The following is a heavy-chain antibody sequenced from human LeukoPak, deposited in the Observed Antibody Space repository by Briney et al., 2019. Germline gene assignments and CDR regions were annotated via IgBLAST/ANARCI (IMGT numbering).Heavy chain of an antibody. CDR2: IIPIFGTA. CDR1: GGTFSSYA. CDR3: AGGPLFIGDAFDI. V-gene: IGHV1-69*05. J-gene: IGHJ3*02. D-gene: IGHD2-15*01. Sequence: SVKVSCKASGGTFSSYAISWVRQAPGQGLEWMGGIIPIFGTANYAQKFQGRVTITTDESTSTAHMELSSLRSEDTAVYYCAGGPLFIGDAFDIWGQGTMVTVSS.